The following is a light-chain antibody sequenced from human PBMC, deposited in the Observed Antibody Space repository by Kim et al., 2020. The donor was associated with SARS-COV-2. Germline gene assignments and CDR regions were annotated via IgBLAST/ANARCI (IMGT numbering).Light chain of an antibody. CDR2: KAS. CDR1: QSASDC. J-gene: IGKJ4*01. CDR3: QQYSEYPHT. Sequence: DIQMTQSPSTLSASVGDSVIITCRASQSASDCLAWFQQKPGKAPKLLIYKASNLESGVPSRFSGSGSGTEFTLTIASLQPDDFATYYCQQYSEYPHTFGGGTKVDIK. V-gene: IGKV1-5*03.